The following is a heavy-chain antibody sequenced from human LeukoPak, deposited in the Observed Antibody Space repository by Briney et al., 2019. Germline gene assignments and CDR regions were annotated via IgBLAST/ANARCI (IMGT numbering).Heavy chain of an antibody. V-gene: IGHV3-30*04. CDR1: GFTFSSFA. CDR2: ISYDGSNQ. CDR3: ARDYILRFDP. J-gene: IGHJ5*02. Sequence: GGSLRLSCAASGFTFSSFAMHWVRQAPGKGLEWVAVISYDGSNQYYADSVKGRFTISRDNAKNSLYLQMNSLRAEDTAVYYCARDYILRFDPWGQGPLVPVPS. D-gene: IGHD2-15*01.